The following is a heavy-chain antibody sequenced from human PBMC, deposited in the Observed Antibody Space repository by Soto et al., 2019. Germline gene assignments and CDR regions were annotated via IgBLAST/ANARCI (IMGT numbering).Heavy chain of an antibody. D-gene: IGHD1-7*01. J-gene: IGHJ5*02. CDR2: INPNSGGT. CDR1: GYTFTGYY. CDR3: ACNWNYAHWFDP. V-gene: IGHV1-2*02. Sequence: GASVKFSCKASGYTFTGYYMHWLRQAPGQGLEWMGWINPNSGGTNYAQKFQGRVTMTRDTSISTAYMELSRLRSDDTAVYYCACNWNYAHWFDPWGQGTLVTVSS.